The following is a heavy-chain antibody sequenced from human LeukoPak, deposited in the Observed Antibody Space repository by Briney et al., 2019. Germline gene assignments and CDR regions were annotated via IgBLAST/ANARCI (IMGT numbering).Heavy chain of an antibody. J-gene: IGHJ4*02. CDR2: IYYSGRT. V-gene: IGHV4-59*08. Sequence: ASETLSLTCTVSGGSISSNYWSWIRQPPGKGLEWIGDIYYSGRTNYNPSLKSRVTISVDTSKNQFSLKLSSVTAADTAVYYCASESSSSSYWGQGTLVTVSS. CDR3: ASESSSSSY. D-gene: IGHD6-6*01. CDR1: GGSISSNY.